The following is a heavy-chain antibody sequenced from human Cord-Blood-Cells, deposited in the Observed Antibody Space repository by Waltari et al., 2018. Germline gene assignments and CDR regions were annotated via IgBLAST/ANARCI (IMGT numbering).Heavy chain of an antibody. V-gene: IGHV5-10-1*01. CDR1: GYSFTSYW. CDR3: ASQSRITMVRGNYGMDV. CDR2: IDPSDSYT. J-gene: IGHJ6*02. Sequence: EVQLVQSGAEVKKPGESLRISCKGSGYSFTSYWISWVRQMPGKGLGWMGRIDPSDSYTNYSPSFQGHVTISADKSISTAYLQWSSLKASDTAMYYCASQSRITMVRGNYGMDVWGQGTTVTVSS. D-gene: IGHD3-10*01.